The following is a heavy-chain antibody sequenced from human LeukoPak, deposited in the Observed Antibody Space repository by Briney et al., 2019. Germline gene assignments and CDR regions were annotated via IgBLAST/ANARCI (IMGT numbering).Heavy chain of an antibody. V-gene: IGHV3-23*01. J-gene: IGHJ4*02. Sequence: GGSLRLSCAASGFAFRNFAMSWVRQAPGKGLEWVSGIGGGGDNTFYADSVKGRFTISRDNVKNTLYLQMNSLRVEDTAVYYCAKMAGLTYEEYYFDYWGQGTRVTVSS. CDR3: AKMAGLTYEEYYFDY. CDR2: IGGGGDNT. D-gene: IGHD2-21*01. CDR1: GFAFRNFA.